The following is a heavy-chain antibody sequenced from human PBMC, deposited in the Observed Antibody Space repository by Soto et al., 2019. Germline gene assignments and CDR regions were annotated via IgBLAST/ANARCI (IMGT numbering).Heavy chain of an antibody. J-gene: IGHJ6*03. D-gene: IGHD6-6*01. CDR1: GYTFTNYD. CDR2: INPNTGNT. CDR3: ASTYSSSSSYFYYYIDV. V-gene: IGHV1-8*01. Sequence: GASVKVSCKASGYTFTNYDINWVRQTTGQGLERMGWINPNTGNTGCAQTFQGRVTMTRNTSITTAYMELSSLTSEDTAVYYCASTYSSSSSYFYYYIDVWGKGTTVTVSS.